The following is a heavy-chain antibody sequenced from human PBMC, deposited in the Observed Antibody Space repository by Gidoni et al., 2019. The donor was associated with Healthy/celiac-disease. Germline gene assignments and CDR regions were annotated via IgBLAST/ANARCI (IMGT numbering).Heavy chain of an antibody. CDR2: IYYSGSP. CDR3: ARSTMSWFDP. CDR1: GGSISSYY. V-gene: IGHV4-59*01. J-gene: IGHJ5*02. D-gene: IGHD5-12*01. Sequence: QVQLQDSGPGLLKPSETLSLTCTVPGGSISSYYWSWIRQPPGKGLEWIGYIYYSGSPNYNPSLKSRVTISGDTSKNQFSLKLSSVTAADTAVYYCARSTMSWFDPWGQGTLVTVSS.